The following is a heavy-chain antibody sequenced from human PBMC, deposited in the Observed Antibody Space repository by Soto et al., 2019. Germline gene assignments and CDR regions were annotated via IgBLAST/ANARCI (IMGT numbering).Heavy chain of an antibody. V-gene: IGHV4-61*08. Sequence: SETLSLTCSVSGDSVSSGDYYWSWIRQPPGKGLEWIGHVYFSGSTNYIPSLKSRLTMSVDTAKNQFSLKLNSVTAADTAVYYCARIEVDKYMIYWSDPCGQGTQVTVSS. CDR3: ARIEVDKYMIYWSDP. J-gene: IGHJ5*02. D-gene: IGHD2-21*01. CDR2: VYFSGST. CDR1: GDSVSSGDYY.